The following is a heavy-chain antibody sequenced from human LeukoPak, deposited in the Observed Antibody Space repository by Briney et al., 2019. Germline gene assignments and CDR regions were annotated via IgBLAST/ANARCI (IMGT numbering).Heavy chain of an antibody. CDR3: ARDGCGGDCYSDY. Sequence: KPGGSLRLSCVVSGFTFSSYSMNWVRQAPGKGLEWVSSISSSSSYIYYADSVKGRFTISRDNARNSLYPQMNSLRAEDTAVYYCARDGCGGDCYSDYWGQGTLVTVSS. CDR2: ISSSSSYI. V-gene: IGHV3-21*01. J-gene: IGHJ4*02. D-gene: IGHD2-21*02. CDR1: GFTFSSYS.